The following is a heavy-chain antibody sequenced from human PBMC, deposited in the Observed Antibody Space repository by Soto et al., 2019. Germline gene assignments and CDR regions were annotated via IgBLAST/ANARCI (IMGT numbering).Heavy chain of an antibody. CDR3: AADHSLYCSSTSCYTTYYYYGMDV. V-gene: IGHV1-58*01. Sequence: GASVKVSCKASGFTFTSSAVQWVRQARGQRLEWIGWIVVGSGNTNYAQKFQERVTITRDMSTSTAYMELSSLRSEDTAVYYCAADHSLYCSSTSCYTTYYYYGMDVWGQGTTVTVSS. J-gene: IGHJ6*02. D-gene: IGHD2-2*02. CDR2: IVVGSGNT. CDR1: GFTFTSSA.